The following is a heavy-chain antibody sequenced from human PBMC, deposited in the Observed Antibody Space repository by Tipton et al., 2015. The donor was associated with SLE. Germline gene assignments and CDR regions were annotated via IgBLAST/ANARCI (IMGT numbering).Heavy chain of an antibody. CDR2: IYYSGST. CDR1: GFTFSSYW. Sequence: LRLSCAASGFTFSSYWMHWVRQAPGKGLEWIGYIYYSGSTNYNPSLKSRVTISVDTSKNQFSLKLSSVTAADTAVYYCARHDGQWDAFDIWGQGTMVTVSS. CDR3: ARHDGQWDAFDI. V-gene: IGHV4-59*08. J-gene: IGHJ3*02. D-gene: IGHD6-19*01.